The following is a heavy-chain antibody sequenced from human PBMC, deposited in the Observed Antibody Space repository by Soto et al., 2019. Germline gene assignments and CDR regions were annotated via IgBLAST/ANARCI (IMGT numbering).Heavy chain of an antibody. Sequence: QVQLVESGGGVVQPGRSLRLSCAASGFTFSSFCMHWVRQAPGKGLECVAFISFDGSNQYYVDYVRGRFIISRDNSKNTLSLQMNNLKAEDTAVYYCAKDTSKYSNNWPAYYGLDVWGQGTTVTVSS. J-gene: IGHJ6*02. CDR1: GFTFSSFC. D-gene: IGHD6-13*01. CDR3: AKDTSKYSNNWPAYYGLDV. CDR2: ISFDGSNQ. V-gene: IGHV3-30*18.